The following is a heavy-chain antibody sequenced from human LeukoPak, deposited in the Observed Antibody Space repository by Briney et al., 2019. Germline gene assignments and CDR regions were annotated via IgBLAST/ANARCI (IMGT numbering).Heavy chain of an antibody. J-gene: IGHJ4*02. CDR3: SIVVGGYFDY. Sequence: GRSLRLSCAASGFTFSSYGMHWVRQAPGKGLEWVAVIWYGGSNKYYADSVKGRFTISRDNSKNTLYLQMNSLRAEDTAVYYCSIVVGGYFDYWGQGTLVTVSS. CDR2: IWYGGSNK. D-gene: IGHD3-10*01. V-gene: IGHV3-33*08. CDR1: GFTFSSYG.